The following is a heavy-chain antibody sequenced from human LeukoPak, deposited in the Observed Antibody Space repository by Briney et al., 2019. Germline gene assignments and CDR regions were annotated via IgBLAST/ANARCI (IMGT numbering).Heavy chain of an antibody. CDR3: ARDDCPLWSISCHRGFDP. CDR1: GGSISSSNW. D-gene: IGHD2-2*02. Sequence: PSGTLSLTSAVSGGSISSSNWWSWVRQPPGKGLEWIGEIYHSGSTNYKPSLKSRVTISVDKSKNHFSLNLTSVTAEDTAVYYCARDDCPLWSISCHRGFDPWGQGLLVTVSS. V-gene: IGHV4-4*02. J-gene: IGHJ5*02. CDR2: IYHSGST.